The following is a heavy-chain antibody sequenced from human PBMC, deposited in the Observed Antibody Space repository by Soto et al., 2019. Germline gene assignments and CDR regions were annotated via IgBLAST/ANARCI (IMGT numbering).Heavy chain of an antibody. D-gene: IGHD3-10*01. CDR1: GFTFSSYW. J-gene: IGHJ6*03. V-gene: IGHV3-74*01. Sequence: PGGSLRLSCAASGFTFSSYWMHWVRQAPGKGLVWVSRINSDGSSTSYADSVKGRFTISRDNAKNTLYLQMNSLRAEDTAVYYCARRSITMVRGYYYYYMDVWGKGTTVTAP. CDR2: INSDGSST. CDR3: ARRSITMVRGYYYYYMDV.